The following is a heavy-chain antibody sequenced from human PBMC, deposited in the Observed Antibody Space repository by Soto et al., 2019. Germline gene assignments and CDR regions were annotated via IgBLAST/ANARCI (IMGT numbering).Heavy chain of an antibody. CDR1: GFTFSSYG. Sequence: GVSLRLSCAASGFTFSSYGIHRVRQTPGKGLEWVAVISYDGSNKYYADSVKGRFTISRDNSKNTLYLQMNSLRAEDTAVYYCAKDSARLSTMRVVPHTGYFDYWGQGTLVTVSS. D-gene: IGHD3-22*01. CDR3: AKDSARLSTMRVVPHTGYFDY. V-gene: IGHV3-30*18. J-gene: IGHJ4*02. CDR2: ISYDGSNK.